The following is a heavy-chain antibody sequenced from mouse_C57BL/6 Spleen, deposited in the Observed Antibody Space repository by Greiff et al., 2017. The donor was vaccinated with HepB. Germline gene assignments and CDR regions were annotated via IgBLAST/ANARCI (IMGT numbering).Heavy chain of an antibody. Sequence: QVQLKESGPELVKPGASVKISCKASGYAFSSSWMNWVKQRPGKGLEWIGRIYPGDGDTNYNGKFKGKATLTADKSSSTAYMQLSSLTSEDSAVYFCARSYDRFDYWGQGTTLTVSS. CDR3: ARSYDRFDY. CDR2: IYPGDGDT. V-gene: IGHV1-82*01. CDR1: GYAFSSSW. J-gene: IGHJ2*01. D-gene: IGHD2-12*01.